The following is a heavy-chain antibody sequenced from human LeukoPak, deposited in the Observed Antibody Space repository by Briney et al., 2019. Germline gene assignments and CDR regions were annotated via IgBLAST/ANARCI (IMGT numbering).Heavy chain of an antibody. CDR3: AKDFRAYGSGSYFGMDV. CDR1: GITFHNYA. CDR2: ISGVTGRT. Sequence: GGFLRLSCVVSGITFHNYAMTWVRQAPGKGLEWVSAISGVTGRTYYADSVKGRFTISRDNSRNTLYLQMNSLRAEDTAVYYCAKDFRAYGSGSYFGMDVWGQGTTVIVSS. J-gene: IGHJ6*02. D-gene: IGHD3-10*01. V-gene: IGHV3-23*01.